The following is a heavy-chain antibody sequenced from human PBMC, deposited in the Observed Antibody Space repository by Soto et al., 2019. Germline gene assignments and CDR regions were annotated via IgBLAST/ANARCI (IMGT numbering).Heavy chain of an antibody. CDR2: SKNKADSYTT. Sequence: EVQLVESGGGLVQPGGSLRLSCAASGFTFSDHYMDWVRQAPGKGLEWVGRSKNKADSYTTEYAASVKGRFTISRDGSKNSLFLQMNSLKTAYTSVSYCTVCGSGNEFGPAWGQGILVTVSS. J-gene: IGHJ4*02. CDR3: TVCGSGNEFGPA. D-gene: IGHD3-10*01. CDR1: GFTFSDHY. V-gene: IGHV3-72*01.